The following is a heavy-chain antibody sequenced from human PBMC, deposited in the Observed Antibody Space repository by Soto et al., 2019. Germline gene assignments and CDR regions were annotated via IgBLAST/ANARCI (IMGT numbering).Heavy chain of an antibody. CDR1: GFTFTTYA. J-gene: IGHJ4*02. CDR2: IAYDGGNK. Sequence: ESGGGVVQPGGSLRLSCAASGFTFTTYAMHWVRQAPGKGLQWVAVIAYDGGNKFYPDSVKGRFTISRDNSNNTVYLQMSSLRVEDTAVYYCARDMGPDYFDFWGQGTLVTVSS. V-gene: IGHV3-30-3*01. CDR3: ARDMGPDYFDF.